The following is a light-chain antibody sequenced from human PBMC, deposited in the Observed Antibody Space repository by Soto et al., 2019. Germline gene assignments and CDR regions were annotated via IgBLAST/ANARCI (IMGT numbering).Light chain of an antibody. CDR1: NSDVGNYNF. J-gene: IGLJ3*02. Sequence: QSALTQPRSVSGSPGQAVTISCTGTNSDVGNYNFVSWYQHHPGKAPKLMIYDVTKRPSGVPDRFSGSKSGNPASLTISGLQPEDEADYYCCTYAGSFHQFGGGTKLTVL. CDR3: CTYAGSFHQ. CDR2: DVT. V-gene: IGLV2-11*01.